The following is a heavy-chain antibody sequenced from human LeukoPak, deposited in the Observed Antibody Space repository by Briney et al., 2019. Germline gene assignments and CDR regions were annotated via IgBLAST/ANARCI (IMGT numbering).Heavy chain of an antibody. J-gene: IGHJ4*02. D-gene: IGHD3-10*02. Sequence: ASVKVSCKTSGYTFTRYAMNWVRQAPGQRLEWMGWINTNTGNPTYAQGFPGRFVFSLDPSVNTAYLQISSLKAEDTAVYYCARDPIGTTMFFDSWGQGTLVTVSS. CDR2: INTNTGNP. CDR3: ARDPIGTTMFFDS. CDR1: GYTFTRYA. V-gene: IGHV7-4-1*02.